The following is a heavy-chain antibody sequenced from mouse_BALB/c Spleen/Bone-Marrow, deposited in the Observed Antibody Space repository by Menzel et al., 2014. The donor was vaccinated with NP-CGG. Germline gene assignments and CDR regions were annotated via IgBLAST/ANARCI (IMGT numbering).Heavy chain of an antibody. Sequence: VKLMESGAELVKPGASVKMSCKASGYTFTSYWMHWVKQRPGQGLEWIGVIDPSDSYTSYNQKFKGKATLTVDTSSSTAYMQLSSLTSEDSAVYYCTRGDYDWYFDVWGAGTTVTVSS. CDR2: IDPSDSYT. CDR1: GYTFTSYW. V-gene: IGHV1S127*01. CDR3: TRGDYDWYFDV. J-gene: IGHJ1*01. D-gene: IGHD2-4*01.